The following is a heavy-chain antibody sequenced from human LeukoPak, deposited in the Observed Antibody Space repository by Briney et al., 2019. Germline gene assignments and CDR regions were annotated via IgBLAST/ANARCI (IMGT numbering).Heavy chain of an antibody. Sequence: PGGSLRLSCAASGFTFRDYWMHWVRQAPGKGLVWVSRINTYGSTTTYADSVKGRFTISSDDAKNTLYLQMSSLRTEDTAVYYCARDRGYQPDYWGQGTLVTVSS. D-gene: IGHD3-10*01. CDR1: GFTFRDYW. CDR2: INTYGSTT. V-gene: IGHV3-74*03. J-gene: IGHJ4*02. CDR3: ARDRGYQPDY.